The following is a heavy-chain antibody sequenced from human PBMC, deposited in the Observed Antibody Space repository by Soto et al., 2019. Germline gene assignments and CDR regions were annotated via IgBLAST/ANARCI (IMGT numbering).Heavy chain of an antibody. CDR1: GGSISSYY. J-gene: IGHJ5*02. CDR3: ARAVSPYFGTWFDP. V-gene: IGHV4-59*12. CDR2: IYYSGST. Sequence: SETLSLTCTVSGGSISSYYWSWIRQPPGKGLEWIGYIYYSGSTNYNPSLKSRVTISVDTSKNQFSLRLSSVTAADMAVYYCARAVSPYFGTWFDPWGQGTLVTVSS. D-gene: IGHD3-10*01.